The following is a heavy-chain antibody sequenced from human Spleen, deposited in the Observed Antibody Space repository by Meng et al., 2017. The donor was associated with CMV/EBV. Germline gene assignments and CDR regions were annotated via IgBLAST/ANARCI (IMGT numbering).Heavy chain of an antibody. CDR2: FTGSGGRP. J-gene: IGHJ4*02. CDR3: AKGVGVYCSSYSCFSHFDY. V-gene: IGHV3-23*01. D-gene: IGHD2-2*01. CDR1: GFTFSGYA. Sequence: GESLKISCAASGFTFSGYAMSWVRQAPGKGLEWVSAFTGSGGRPYYADAVKGRFTISRDNSKNTLYLQMNSLRAEDTAVYYCAKGVGVYCSSYSCFSHFDYWGQGTLVTVSS.